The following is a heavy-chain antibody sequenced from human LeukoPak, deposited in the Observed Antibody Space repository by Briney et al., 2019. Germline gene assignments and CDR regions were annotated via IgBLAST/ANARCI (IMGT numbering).Heavy chain of an antibody. Sequence: SETLSLTCTVSGGSISNYFWSWIRQPAGRGLEWIGRVYSSGSTDYNPSLKSRVTMSADTSKGQFSLKLSSVTAADTAVYYCVRGGEYTSGYYSDVFDVWGQGTVVTVSS. CDR1: GGSISNYF. D-gene: IGHD6-19*01. V-gene: IGHV4-4*07. CDR2: VYSSGST. CDR3: VRGGEYTSGYYSDVFDV. J-gene: IGHJ3*01.